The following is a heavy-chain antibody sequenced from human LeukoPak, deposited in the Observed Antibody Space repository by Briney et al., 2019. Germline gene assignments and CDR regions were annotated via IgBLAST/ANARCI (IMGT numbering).Heavy chain of an antibody. D-gene: IGHD4/OR15-4a*01. J-gene: IGHJ4*02. CDR3: ARNRDYGQTGYFDY. CDR2: IYSGGST. CDR1: GFTVSSNY. V-gene: IGHV3-66*01. Sequence: GSLRLSCAASGFTVSSNYMSWVRQSPGKGLEWLSVIYSGGSTYYADSVKGRFNIYRDHSKNTLYLQLNSLRAEDTAVYYCARNRDYGQTGYFDYWGQGTLVTVSS.